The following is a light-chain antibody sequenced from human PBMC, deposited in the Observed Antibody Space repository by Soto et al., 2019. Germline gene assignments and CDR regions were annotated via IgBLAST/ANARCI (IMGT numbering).Light chain of an antibody. CDR2: EVT. J-gene: IGLJ2*01. CDR1: SSDVGSHNF. Sequence: QSALTQPASVSGSPGQSITISCTGTSSDVGSHNFVSWYQQRPGKAPKLMIFEVTKRPSGVSSRFSASKSGNTASLTISGVQAEDEAEYYCCSYAGTTTWVFGGGTKLTVL. CDR3: CSYAGTTTWV. V-gene: IGLV2-23*02.